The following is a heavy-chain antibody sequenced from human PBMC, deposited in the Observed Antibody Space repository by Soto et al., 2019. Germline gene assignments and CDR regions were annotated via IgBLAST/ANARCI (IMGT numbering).Heavy chain of an antibody. D-gene: IGHD6-19*01. CDR2: ISSSSSYI. CDR1: GFTFSSYS. J-gene: IGHJ4*02. V-gene: IGHV3-21*01. CDR3: ARASRGWYVTAKQEEYYFDY. Sequence: GGSLRLSCAASGFTFSSYSMNWVRQAPGKGLEWVSSISSSSSYIYYADSVKGRFTTSRDNAKNSLYLQMNSLRAEDTAVYYCARASRGWYVTAKQEEYYFDYWGQGTLVTVSS.